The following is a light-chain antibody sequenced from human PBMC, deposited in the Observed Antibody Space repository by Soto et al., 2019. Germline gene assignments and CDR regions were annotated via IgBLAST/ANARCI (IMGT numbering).Light chain of an antibody. V-gene: IGLV2-14*01. CDR1: SGDVDAFDY. Sequence: QSVLTQPASVSGSPGQSITISCTGTSGDVDAFDYVSWYQQHPGKAPKLMIFEVSDRLSGVSDRFSGSKSGSTASLTISGLQAEDEADYFCTSFTSSSTQVFGNGTKVTV. CDR2: EVS. CDR3: TSFTSSSTQV. J-gene: IGLJ1*01.